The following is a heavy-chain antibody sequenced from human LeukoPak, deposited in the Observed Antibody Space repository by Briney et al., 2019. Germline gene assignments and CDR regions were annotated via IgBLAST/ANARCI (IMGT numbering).Heavy chain of an antibody. CDR2: IFYDGSA. Sequence: MSSETLSLTCTVSSGSIKNSNYYWGWIRQPPGKGLEWIGSIFYDGSADYHPSLKSRVTISVDTSKNKFSLKIKSVTAADTAVYFCVRYCGSGRDADYWGQGTLVTVSS. D-gene: IGHD3-10*01. V-gene: IGHV4-39*01. CDR1: SGSIKNSNYY. CDR3: VRYCGSGRDADY. J-gene: IGHJ4*02.